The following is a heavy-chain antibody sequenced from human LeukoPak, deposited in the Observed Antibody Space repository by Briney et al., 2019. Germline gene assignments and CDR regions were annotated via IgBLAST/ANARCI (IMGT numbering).Heavy chain of an antibody. V-gene: IGHV3-30-3*01. CDR2: ISYDGSNK. CDR3: ARDPNYSGYLYYFDY. J-gene: IGHJ4*02. CDR1: GYTFSSYA. D-gene: IGHD5-12*01. Sequence: GGSLRLSCAASGYTFSSYAMHWVRQAPGKGLEWAGVISYDGSNKYYADSVKGRFTISRDNSKNTLYLQMNSLRAEDTAVYYCARDPNYSGYLYYFDYWGQGTLVTVSS.